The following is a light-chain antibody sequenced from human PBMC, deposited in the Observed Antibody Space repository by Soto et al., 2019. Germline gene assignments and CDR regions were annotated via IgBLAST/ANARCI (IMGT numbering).Light chain of an antibody. CDR2: EVS. Sequence: QSVLTQPASVSGSPGQSITISCTGTSSDVGSYNLVSWYQQHPGKAPKLIISEVSNRPSGVSNRFSGSKSGTAASLTISGLQTEDEADYFCFSFTTDWTHVFGTGTKVTVL. CDR3: FSFTTDWTHV. CDR1: SSDVGSYNL. J-gene: IGLJ1*01. V-gene: IGLV2-14*02.